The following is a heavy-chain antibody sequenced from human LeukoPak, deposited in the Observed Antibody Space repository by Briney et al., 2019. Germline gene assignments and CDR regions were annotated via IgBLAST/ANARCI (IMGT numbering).Heavy chain of an antibody. J-gene: IGHJ4*02. CDR3: ARYSGGGNFDY. Sequence: GGSLRLSCAPSGLTFNTYGVTWVRQAPGEGRQWVASIKPNGSDKYYVASVSGRFTISRDNAKNSLYLQMNSLRAADTAVYYCARYSGGGNFDYWGQGTLVTVSS. V-gene: IGHV3-7*05. D-gene: IGHD2-21*01. CDR2: IKPNGSDK. CDR1: GLTFNTYG.